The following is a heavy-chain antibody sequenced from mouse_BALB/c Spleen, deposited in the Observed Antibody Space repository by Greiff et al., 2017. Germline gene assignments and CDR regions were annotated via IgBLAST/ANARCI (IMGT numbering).Heavy chain of an antibody. CDR1: GFTFSSYA. CDR2: ISSGGST. CDR3: ARVLLNFDY. J-gene: IGHJ2*01. D-gene: IGHD1-1*01. Sequence: EVKLMESGGGLVKPGGSLKLSCAASGFTFSSYAMSWVRQTPEKRLEWVASISSGGSTYYPDSVKGRFTISRDNARNILYLQMSSLRSEDTAMYYCARVLLNFDYWGQGTTLTVSS. V-gene: IGHV5-6-5*01.